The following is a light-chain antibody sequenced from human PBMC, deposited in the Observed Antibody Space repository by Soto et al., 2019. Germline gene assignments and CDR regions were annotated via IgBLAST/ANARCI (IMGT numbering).Light chain of an antibody. Sequence: DIPMTQSPSTLSASVGDRITITCRASQSISSWLAWYQQKPGKAPKLLIYKASTLESGVPSRFSGSGSGTEFALTISSLQPDDFASYYCQQYDSYPGTFGHGTKVEI. V-gene: IGKV1-5*03. CDR3: QQYDSYPGT. J-gene: IGKJ1*01. CDR2: KAS. CDR1: QSISSW.